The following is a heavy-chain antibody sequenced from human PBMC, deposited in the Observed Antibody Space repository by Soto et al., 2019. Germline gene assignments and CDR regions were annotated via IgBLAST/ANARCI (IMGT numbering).Heavy chain of an antibody. V-gene: IGHV3-30*18. CDR1: GFTFSSYG. CDR2: ISYDGSNK. J-gene: IGHJ4*02. CDR3: AEDRVGIVVVPAAIHFDY. Sequence: QVQLVESGGGVVQPGRSLRLSCAASGFTFSSYGMHWVRQAPGKGLEWVAVISYDGSNKYYADSVKGRFTISRDNSKNTLYLQMNSLRAEDTAVYYCAEDRVGIVVVPAAIHFDYWGQGTLVTVSS. D-gene: IGHD2-2*01.